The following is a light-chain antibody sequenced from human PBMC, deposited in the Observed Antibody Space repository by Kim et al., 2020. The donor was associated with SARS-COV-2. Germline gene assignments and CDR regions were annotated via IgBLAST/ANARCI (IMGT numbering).Light chain of an antibody. Sequence: DIQMTQSPSTLSASVGDRVTISCRASQSISSWLAWYQQKPGKAPKLLIYLASNLETGVPSRFSGSGSGTEFTLTITTLQPDDLATYYCQQYNYYPRTFGQGTKVDIK. V-gene: IGKV1-5*03. CDR3: QQYNYYPRT. CDR2: LAS. CDR1: QSISSW. J-gene: IGKJ1*01.